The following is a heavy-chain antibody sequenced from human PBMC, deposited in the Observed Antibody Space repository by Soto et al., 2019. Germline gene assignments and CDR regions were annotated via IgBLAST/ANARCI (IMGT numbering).Heavy chain of an antibody. D-gene: IGHD3-9*01. V-gene: IGHV3-15*07. J-gene: IGHJ6*03. CDR3: TSSVPHYDILTGYYVDNNYYMDV. Sequence: EVQLVESGGGLVEPGGSLRLSCVASGFSFTNSWMNWVRQAPGKGLEWVGRIKSKADGATTDYAAPVRGRFTTSRDDSKNTLNLQMNSLKAEDTAVYICTSSVPHYDILTGYYVDNNYYMDVWGKGTAVSVSS. CDR2: IKSKADGATT. CDR1: GFSFTNSW.